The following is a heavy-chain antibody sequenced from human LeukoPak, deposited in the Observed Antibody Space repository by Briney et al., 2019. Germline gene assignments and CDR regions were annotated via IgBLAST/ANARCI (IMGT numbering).Heavy chain of an antibody. D-gene: IGHD1-26*01. J-gene: IGHJ5*02. CDR2: IYTSGST. Sequence: SETLSLTCTVSGGSISSGSYYWSWIRQPAGKGLEWIGRIYTSGSTNYNPSLKSRVTISVDTSKNQFSLKLSSVTAADTAVYYCARDLQWELGGLNWFDPWGQGTLVTVSS. V-gene: IGHV4-61*02. CDR1: GGSISSGSYY. CDR3: ARDLQWELGGLNWFDP.